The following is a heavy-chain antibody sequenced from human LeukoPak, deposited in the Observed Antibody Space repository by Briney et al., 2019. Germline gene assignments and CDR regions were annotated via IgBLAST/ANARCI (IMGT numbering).Heavy chain of an antibody. Sequence: GSLSLSCAASGFTFSSYAMSWVRQAPGKGLEWVSAISGSGASTSHADSVKGRFTISRDNSKNTLYLQMNSLRAEDTAVYYCANYDSSGPTDYRGQGTLVTVSS. CDR1: GFTFSSYA. J-gene: IGHJ4*02. CDR3: ANYDSSGPTDY. CDR2: ISGSGAST. V-gene: IGHV3-23*01. D-gene: IGHD3-22*01.